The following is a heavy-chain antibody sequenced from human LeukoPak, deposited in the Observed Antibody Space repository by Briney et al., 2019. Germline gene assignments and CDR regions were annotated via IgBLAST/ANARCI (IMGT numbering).Heavy chain of an antibody. V-gene: IGHV4-39*07. D-gene: IGHD6-19*01. J-gene: IGHJ4*02. CDR1: GGSISSSSYY. CDR3: ARVRSVARFDY. Sequence: PSETLSLTCTVSGGSISSSSYYWGWIRQPPGKGLEWIGSIYYSGSTYYNPSLKSRVTISVDTSKNQFSLKLSSVTAADTAVYYCARVRSVARFDYWGQGTLVTVSS. CDR2: IYYSGST.